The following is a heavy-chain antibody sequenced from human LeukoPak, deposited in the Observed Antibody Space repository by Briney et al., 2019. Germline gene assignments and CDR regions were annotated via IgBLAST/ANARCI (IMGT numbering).Heavy chain of an antibody. CDR3: ARGDFDY. V-gene: IGHV3-33*01. Sequence: GGSLRLSCAASRFTFRNYGMHWVRQAPGKGLEWVGVIWYDGSNKVYADSVKGRFTFSRDNSKNTLYLQMDSLRAEDTAVYYCARGDFDYWGQGTLVTVSS. CDR2: IWYDGSNK. CDR1: RFTFRNYG. J-gene: IGHJ4*02.